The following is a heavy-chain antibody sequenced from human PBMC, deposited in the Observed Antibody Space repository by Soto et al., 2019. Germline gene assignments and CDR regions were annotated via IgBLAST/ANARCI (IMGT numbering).Heavy chain of an antibody. D-gene: IGHD2-15*01. CDR3: ARAGGYCSGGSCYGY. V-gene: IGHV3-21*01. J-gene: IGHJ4*02. Sequence: EVQLVESGGGLVKPGGSLRLSCAASGFTFSSYSMNWVRQAPGKGLEWVSSISSSSSYIYYADSVKDRFTISRDNAKNSLYLQMNSLRAEDTAVYYCARAGGYCSGGSCYGYWGQGTLVTVSS. CDR2: ISSSSSYI. CDR1: GFTFSSYS.